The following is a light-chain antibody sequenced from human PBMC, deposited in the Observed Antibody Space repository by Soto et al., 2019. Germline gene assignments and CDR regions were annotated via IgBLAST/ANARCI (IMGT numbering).Light chain of an antibody. CDR1: QSVSSSY. J-gene: IGKJ5*01. CDR2: GAS. CDR3: QQYGSSPPIT. Sequence: EIVWTQSPGTLSWSPGERATLSCRASQSVSSSYLAWYQQKPGQAPRLLIYGASSRATGIPDRFSGSGSGTDFTLTISRLEPEDFAVYYCQQYGSSPPITFGQGTRLEI. V-gene: IGKV3-20*01.